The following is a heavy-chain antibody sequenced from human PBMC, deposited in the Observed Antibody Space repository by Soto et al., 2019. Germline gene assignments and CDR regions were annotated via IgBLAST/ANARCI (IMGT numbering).Heavy chain of an antibody. CDR1: GGSISSGGYY. J-gene: IGHJ6*02. V-gene: IGHV4-31*03. Sequence: QVQLQESGPGLVKPSQTLSLTCTVSGGSISSGGYYWSWIRQHPGKGLEWIGYIYYSGSTYYNPSLRSRVTIAVDTSKNQVSLKLSSVTAADTAVYYCAREFFEGMDVWGQGTTVTVSS. CDR3: AREFFEGMDV. CDR2: IYYSGST.